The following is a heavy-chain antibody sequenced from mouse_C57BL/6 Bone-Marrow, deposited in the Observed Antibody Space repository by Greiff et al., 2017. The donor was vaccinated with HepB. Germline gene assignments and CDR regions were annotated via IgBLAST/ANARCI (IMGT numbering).Heavy chain of an antibody. D-gene: IGHD2-1*01. J-gene: IGHJ4*01. CDR2: IYPRSGNT. CDR1: GYTFTSYG. CDR3: AIIYDGNYEGPYAIDY. V-gene: IGHV1-81*01. Sequence: VQLQQSGAELARPGASVKLSCKASGYTFTSYGISWVKQRTGQGLEWIGEIYPRSGNTYYNEKFKGKATLTADKSSSTAYMELRSLTSEDSAVYFCAIIYDGNYEGPYAIDYWGQGTSVTVSS.